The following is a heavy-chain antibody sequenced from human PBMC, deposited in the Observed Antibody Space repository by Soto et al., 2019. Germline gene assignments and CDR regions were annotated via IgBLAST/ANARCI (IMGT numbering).Heavy chain of an antibody. V-gene: IGHV1-18*01. CDR2: ISTYNGDT. D-gene: IGHD5-12*01. CDR3: AREGVAPYYSYGMDV. Sequence: ASVKVSCKASGYTFTRSGISWVRQAPGQGLEWMGWISTYNGDTNYAQTFQGRVTMTTDTSTSTVHMEVRSLRSDDTAVYYCAREGVAPYYSYGMDVWGKGTPVTVSS. CDR1: GYTFTRSG. J-gene: IGHJ6*04.